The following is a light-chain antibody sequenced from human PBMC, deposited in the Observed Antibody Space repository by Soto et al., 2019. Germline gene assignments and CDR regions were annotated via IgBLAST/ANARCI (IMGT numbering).Light chain of an antibody. CDR1: NIGSKS. Sequence: SYELTQPPSVSMAPGQPARITCGGNNIGSKSVHWYQQKPGQAPVLVVYDDSDRPSGIPERFSGSNSGNTATLTISGVEAGDEADYFCQVWDRSGDQGVLGTGTKLTVL. CDR3: QVWDRSGDQGV. CDR2: DDS. J-gene: IGLJ1*01. V-gene: IGLV3-21*02.